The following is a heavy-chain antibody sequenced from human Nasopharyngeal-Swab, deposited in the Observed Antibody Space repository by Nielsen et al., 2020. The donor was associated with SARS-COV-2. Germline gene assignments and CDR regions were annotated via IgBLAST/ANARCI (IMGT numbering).Heavy chain of an antibody. V-gene: IGHV3-11*01. CDR2: ISSSGSTI. Sequence: GESLKISCAASGFTFSDYYMSWIRQAPGKGLEWVSYISSSGSTIYYADSVKGRFTISRDNAKNSLYLQMNSLRAEDTAVYYCARGYYYDSSGYYYGYYYYYGMHVWGQGTTVTVSS. J-gene: IGHJ6*02. CDR1: GFTFSDYY. D-gene: IGHD3-22*01. CDR3: ARGYYYDSSGYYYGYYYYYGMHV.